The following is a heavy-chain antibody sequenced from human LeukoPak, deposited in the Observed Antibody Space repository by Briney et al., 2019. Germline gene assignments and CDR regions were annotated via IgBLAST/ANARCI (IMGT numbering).Heavy chain of an antibody. J-gene: IGHJ3*02. CDR1: GFSFSSYG. CDR3: AKVSMATKGPDAFDI. CDR2: ISYDGSNK. D-gene: IGHD5-24*01. Sequence: QPGGSLRLSCAASGFSFSSYGMHWVRQAPGKGLEWVAVISYDGSNKYYADSVKGRFTISRDNSKNTLYLQMNSLRAEDTAVYYCAKVSMATKGPDAFDIWGQGTMVTVSS. V-gene: IGHV3-30*18.